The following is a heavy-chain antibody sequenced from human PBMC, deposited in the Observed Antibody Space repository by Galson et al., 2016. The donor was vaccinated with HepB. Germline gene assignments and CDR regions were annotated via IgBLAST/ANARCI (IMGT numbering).Heavy chain of an antibody. CDR1: GFTFSSYG. CDR3: ARAYNWNDGAGAYAFDI. J-gene: IGHJ3*02. Sequence: SLRLSCAASGFTFSSYGLHWVRQAPGKGLDWVAVISYDGGNKYYADSVKGRLTISRDNSKNTLYLQMNSLRAEDTAMFYCARAYNWNDGAGAYAFDIWGQGKMVTVSS. V-gene: IGHV3-30*03. D-gene: IGHD1-1*01. CDR2: ISYDGGNK.